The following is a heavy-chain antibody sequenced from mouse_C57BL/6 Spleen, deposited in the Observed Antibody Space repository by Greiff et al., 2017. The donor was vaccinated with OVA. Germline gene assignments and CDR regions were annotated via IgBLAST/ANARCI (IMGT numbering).Heavy chain of an antibody. CDR3: ARTYDGYYVRAMDY. CDR2: IWTGGGT. J-gene: IGHJ4*01. D-gene: IGHD2-3*01. V-gene: IGHV2-9-1*01. Sequence: VQLVESGPGLVAPSQSLSITCTVSGFSLTSYAISWVRQPPGKGLEWLGVIWTGGGTNYNSALKSRLSISKDNSKSQVFLKMNSLQTDDTARYYCARTYDGYYVRAMDYWGQGTSVTVSS. CDR1: GFSLTSYA.